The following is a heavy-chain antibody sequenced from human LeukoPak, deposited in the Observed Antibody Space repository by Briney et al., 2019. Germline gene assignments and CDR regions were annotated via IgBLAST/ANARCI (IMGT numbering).Heavy chain of an antibody. CDR3: ARDQAKWEPLRRRDYYYMDV. CDR2: IKEDGGEK. CDR1: GFTFSSYW. V-gene: IGHV3-7*01. J-gene: IGHJ6*03. Sequence: GGSLRLSCAASGFTFSSYWMSWVRQAPGKGLEWVANIKEDGGEKYSVDSVKGRFTISRDNAMNSLYLEMNSLRAEDTAVYYCARDQAKWEPLRRRDYYYMDVWGKGTTVTVSS. D-gene: IGHD1-26*01.